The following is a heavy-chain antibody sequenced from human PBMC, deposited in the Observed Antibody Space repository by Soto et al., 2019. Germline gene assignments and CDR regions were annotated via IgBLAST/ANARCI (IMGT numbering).Heavy chain of an antibody. D-gene: IGHD2-15*01. Sequence: GASVKVSCKASGYTFTSYAMHWVRQAPGQRLEWMGWINAGNGNTKYSQKFQGRVTITRDTSASTAYMELSSLRSEDTAVYYCARATSFGGWVDAFDIWGRGTMVTVSS. CDR1: GYTFTSYA. V-gene: IGHV1-3*01. J-gene: IGHJ3*02. CDR2: INAGNGNT. CDR3: ARATSFGGWVDAFDI.